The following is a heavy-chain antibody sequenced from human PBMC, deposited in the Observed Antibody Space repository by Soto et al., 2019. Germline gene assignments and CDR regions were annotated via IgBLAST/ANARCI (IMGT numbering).Heavy chain of an antibody. CDR2: ISYDGSNK. V-gene: IGHV3-30*18. CDR1: GFSFTTYG. Sequence: QVQLVESGGGVVQPGRSLRLSCAASGFSFTTYGMHWVRQAPGKGLEWVAVISYDGSNKYYADSVKGRFTISRDNSKTTLYLQMNSLRAEDTAVYYCAKDCAYDFWSGYPTGGMDVWGQGTTVTVSS. D-gene: IGHD3-3*01. CDR3: AKDCAYDFWSGYPTGGMDV. J-gene: IGHJ6*02.